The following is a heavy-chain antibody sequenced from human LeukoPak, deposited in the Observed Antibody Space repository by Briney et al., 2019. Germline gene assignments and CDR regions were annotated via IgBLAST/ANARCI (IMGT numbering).Heavy chain of an antibody. CDR2: ISHDGSDK. CDR1: GFTLKIYP. Sequence: GGSLRLSCAASGFTLKIYPMHWVRQAPGKGLEWLSVISHDGSDKNNADSVKGRFIISRDNSKNTIYLQLNSLRPEDTAMYYCAREGVQTTVDAFDVWGLGAMVIVSS. J-gene: IGHJ3*01. CDR3: AREGVQTTVDAFDV. D-gene: IGHD4-17*01. V-gene: IGHV3-30*04.